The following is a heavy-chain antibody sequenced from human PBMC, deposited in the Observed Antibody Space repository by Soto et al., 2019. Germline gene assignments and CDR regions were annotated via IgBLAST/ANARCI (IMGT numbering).Heavy chain of an antibody. CDR3: ARRLGRGKTGVPYYVDS. CDR2: IYPDDFDT. D-gene: IGHD7-27*01. J-gene: IGHJ4*02. V-gene: IGHV5-51*01. Sequence: PGESLKISCKASGYICSNYWINWVRQMPGRGLEWMGIIYPDDFDTRYSPSFQGQVTISVDKSISTAYLQWSDLKASDSAIYYCARRLGRGKTGVPYYVDSWGQGTLVTVSS. CDR1: GYICSNYW.